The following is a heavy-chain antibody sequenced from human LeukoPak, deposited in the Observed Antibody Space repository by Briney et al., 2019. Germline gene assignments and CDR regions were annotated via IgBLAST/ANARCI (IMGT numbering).Heavy chain of an antibody. D-gene: IGHD4-17*01. CDR1: GGSISSSTYY. Sequence: SETLSLTCTVSGGSISSSTYYWGWICQPPGKGPEWIGSIHYSGSTYYNPSLKSRVTISVDTSTNQFSLKLTSVTASDTAVYYCVKDSDYGDYNWGQGTLVTVSS. CDR2: IHYSGST. J-gene: IGHJ4*02. CDR3: VKDSDYGDYN. V-gene: IGHV4-39*01.